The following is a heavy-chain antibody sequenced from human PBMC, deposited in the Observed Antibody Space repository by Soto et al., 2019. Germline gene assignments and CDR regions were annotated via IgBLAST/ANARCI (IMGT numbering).Heavy chain of an antibody. V-gene: IGHV3-33*01. D-gene: IGHD6-6*01. J-gene: IGHJ4*02. CDR3: ARDVL. CDR2: XXYXXXNK. CDR1: GFTFSSYG. Sequence: GGSLRLSCAASGFTFSSYGMNWVRQAPGKGLXWXAXXXYXXXNKYYADSVKGRFTISRDNYKNTLYLQMNSLRAEDTAVYYCARDVLWGQGTQVTASS.